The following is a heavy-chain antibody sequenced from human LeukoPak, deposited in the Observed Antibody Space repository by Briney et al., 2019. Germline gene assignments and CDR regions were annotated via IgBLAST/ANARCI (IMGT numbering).Heavy chain of an antibody. CDR2: MNPNSGNT. CDR1: GYTFTGYY. CDR3: ARGGAMVRVVTALNY. D-gene: IGHD2-21*02. Sequence: ASVKVSCKASGYTFTGYYMHWVRQATGQGLEWMGWMNPNSGNTGYAQKFQGRVTMTRNTSISTAYMELSSLRSEATAVYYCARGGAMVRVVTALNYWGQGTLVTVSS. J-gene: IGHJ4*02. V-gene: IGHV1-8*02.